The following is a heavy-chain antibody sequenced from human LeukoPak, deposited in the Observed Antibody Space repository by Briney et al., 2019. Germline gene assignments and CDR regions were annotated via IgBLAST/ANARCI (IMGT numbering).Heavy chain of an antibody. J-gene: IGHJ5*02. Sequence: GGSLRLSCAASGFTFSSYAMSWVRQAPGKGLEWVSAISGSGGSTYYADSMKGRFTISRDNSKNTLYLQMNSLRAEDTAVYYCAKSGTPGYSSSWYPNWFDPWGQGTLVTVSS. CDR2: ISGSGGST. CDR1: GFTFSSYA. D-gene: IGHD6-13*01. CDR3: AKSGTPGYSSSWYPNWFDP. V-gene: IGHV3-23*01.